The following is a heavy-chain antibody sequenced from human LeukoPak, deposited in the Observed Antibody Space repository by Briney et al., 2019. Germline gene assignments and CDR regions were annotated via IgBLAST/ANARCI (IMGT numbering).Heavy chain of an antibody. Sequence: GGSVRVSCKASGYTFTGYDMHWVRRAPGQGREWMGWINANRGGTNYAQKFQGRFTMTRDTSISTAYMELNRLTSDDTAVYYCARGGGSSSWAAYFDYWGQGTLVTVSS. D-gene: IGHD6-13*01. J-gene: IGHJ4*02. CDR3: ARGGGSSSWAAYFDY. V-gene: IGHV1-2*02. CDR1: GYTFTGYD. CDR2: INANRGGT.